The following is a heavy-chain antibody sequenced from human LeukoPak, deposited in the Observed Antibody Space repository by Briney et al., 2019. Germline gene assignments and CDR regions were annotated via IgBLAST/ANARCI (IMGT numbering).Heavy chain of an antibody. CDR2: INPNSGGT. J-gene: IGHJ4*02. D-gene: IGHD5-12*01. Sequence: ASVKVSCKASGYTFSGYYMHWVRQAPGQGLEWMGWINPNSGGTNYAQKFQGRVTMTRDTSISTSYMELSRLRSDDTAVYYCARAWLRLNPYFDYWGQGTLVTVSS. CDR1: GYTFSGYY. CDR3: ARAWLRLNPYFDY. V-gene: IGHV1-2*02.